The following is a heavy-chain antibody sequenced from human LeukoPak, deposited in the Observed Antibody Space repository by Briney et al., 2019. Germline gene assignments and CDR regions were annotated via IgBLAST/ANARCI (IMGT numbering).Heavy chain of an antibody. CDR3: ARRHYYDSSGYYFDAFDI. Sequence: GESLKISCKGSGYSFTSYWIGWVRQMPGKGLEWMGIIYPGDSDTRYSPPFQGQVTISADKSISTAYLQWSSLKASDTAMYYCARRHYYDSSGYYFDAFDIWGQGTMVTVSS. V-gene: IGHV5-51*01. CDR1: GYSFTSYW. J-gene: IGHJ3*02. D-gene: IGHD3-22*01. CDR2: IYPGDSDT.